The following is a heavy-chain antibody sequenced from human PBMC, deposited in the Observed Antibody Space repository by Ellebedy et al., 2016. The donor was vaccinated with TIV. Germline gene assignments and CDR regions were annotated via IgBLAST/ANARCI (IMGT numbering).Heavy chain of an antibody. V-gene: IGHV4-61*05. Sequence: SGPTLVKPTQTLTLTCTFSGFSLSTTGVGVGWIRQPPGEGLEWIGYIYYSGSTNYNPSLKSRVTMSVDTSRNQFSLKLSSVTAADTAVYHCARISAADWFDPWGQGTLVTVSS. J-gene: IGHJ5*02. CDR1: GFSLSTTGVG. CDR2: IYYSGST. CDR3: ARISAADWFDP. D-gene: IGHD6-13*01.